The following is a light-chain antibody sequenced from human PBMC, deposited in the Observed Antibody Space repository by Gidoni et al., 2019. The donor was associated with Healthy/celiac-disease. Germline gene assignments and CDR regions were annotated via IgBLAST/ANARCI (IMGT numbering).Light chain of an antibody. J-gene: IGKJ1*01. CDR2: LGS. V-gene: IGKV2-28*01. CDR3: MQALQTPPRT. CDR1: QSLLHSNGYNY. Sequence: DIVLTQSPLSLPVTPGEPASISCRYSQSLLHSNGYNYLDWYLQKPGQSPQLLIYLGSTRASGVPDRFSGSGSGTDFTLKISRVDADDVGVYYCMQALQTPPRTFGQGTKVEIK.